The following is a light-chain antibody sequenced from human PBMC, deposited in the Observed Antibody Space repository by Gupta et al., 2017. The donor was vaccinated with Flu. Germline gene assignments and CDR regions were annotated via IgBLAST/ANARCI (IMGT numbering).Light chain of an antibody. CDR2: DDN. CDR1: SSAVGSNNI. V-gene: IGLV2-23*01. Sequence: TTCTVASSAVGSNNIVSWYQHYPGKAPKFIIYDDNKRPSGVADRFSGSKSGNTATLTITGLQAEDEADYYCCSYVEITSTYVFGTGTTVTVL. J-gene: IGLJ1*01. CDR3: CSYVEITSTYV.